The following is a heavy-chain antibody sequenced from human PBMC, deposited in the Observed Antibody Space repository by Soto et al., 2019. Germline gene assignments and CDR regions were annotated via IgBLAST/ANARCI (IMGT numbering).Heavy chain of an antibody. CDR1: GFSLNTNEVG. V-gene: IGHV2-5*02. Sequence: GPTLVNPTQTLTLTCTFSGFSLNTNEVGVGWIRQPPGKALEWLALIYGDDDKHYSPSLEIRLTLTKDTSKSQVVLTMTNMDPVYTATYYCAHRRDSSSSFASWGQGILVTVSS. D-gene: IGHD6-6*01. CDR2: IYGDDDK. CDR3: AHRRDSSSSFAS. J-gene: IGHJ4*02.